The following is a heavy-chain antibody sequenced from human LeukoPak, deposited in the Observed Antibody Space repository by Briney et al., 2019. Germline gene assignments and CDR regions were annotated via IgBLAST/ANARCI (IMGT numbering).Heavy chain of an antibody. J-gene: IGHJ6*03. CDR1: GGSISSSSYY. V-gene: IGHV4-61*05. Sequence: SETLSLTCTVSGGSISSSSYYWSWIRQPPGKGLEWIGYIYYSGSTNYKPSLKSRVTISVDTSKNQFSLELSSVTAADTAVYYCARQYSSGWATAYYYYYMDVWGKGTTVTISS. CDR2: IYYSGST. CDR3: ARQYSSGWATAYYYYYMDV. D-gene: IGHD6-19*01.